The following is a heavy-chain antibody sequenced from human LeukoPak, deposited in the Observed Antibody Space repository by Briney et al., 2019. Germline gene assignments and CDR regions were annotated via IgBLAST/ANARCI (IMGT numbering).Heavy chain of an antibody. CDR2: IYWNDDW. V-gene: IGHV2-5*01. Sequence: ESGSTLVKPTQTLTLTCTVSGFSITTRGVGVGWIRQPPGKALEWLALIYWNDDWRYNPSLRTRLTIFRDTSRNQVVLTMTDMDPVDTATYFCVHLENVIPGVVTAVGLDVWGQGTTVTVSS. J-gene: IGHJ6*02. D-gene: IGHD3-3*01. CDR3: VHLENVIPGVVTAVGLDV. CDR1: GFSITTRGVG.